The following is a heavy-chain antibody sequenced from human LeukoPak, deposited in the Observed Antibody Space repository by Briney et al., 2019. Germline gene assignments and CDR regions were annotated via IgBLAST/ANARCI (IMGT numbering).Heavy chain of an antibody. J-gene: IGHJ4*02. CDR2: INPNSGGT. Sequence: ASVKVSCKASGYTFTGYYMHWVRQAPGQGLEWMGWINPNSGGTNYAQKFQGRVTMTRDTSISTAYMELSSLRSEDTAVYYCARLGREYSPAATALRFWGQGTLVTVSS. CDR1: GYTFTGYY. V-gene: IGHV1-2*02. CDR3: ARLGREYSPAATALRF. D-gene: IGHD6-6*01.